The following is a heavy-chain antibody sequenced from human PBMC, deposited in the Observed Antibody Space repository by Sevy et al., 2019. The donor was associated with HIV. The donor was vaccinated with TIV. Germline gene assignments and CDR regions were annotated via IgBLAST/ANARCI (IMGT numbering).Heavy chain of an antibody. D-gene: IGHD6-19*01. V-gene: IGHV5-51*01. Sequence: GESLKISCKGSAYTFTTHWIGWVRQMPGKGLELMGIMSPGDSDPRYSPSFQGKVTISVDKSVSTAYLQWHSLETSDTAIYYCARLDSYSIGWSPRYYFDYWGQGTLVTVSS. CDR3: ARLDSYSIGWSPRYYFDY. J-gene: IGHJ4*02. CDR1: AYTFTTHW. CDR2: MSPGDSDP.